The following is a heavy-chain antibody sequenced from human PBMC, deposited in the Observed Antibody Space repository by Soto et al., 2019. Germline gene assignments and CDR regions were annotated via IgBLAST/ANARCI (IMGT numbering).Heavy chain of an antibody. V-gene: IGHV4-30-4*01. Sequence: SCKASGYTFTSYDINWIRQPPGKGLEWIGYIYYSGSTYYNPSLKSRVTISVDTSKNQFSLKLSSVTAADMAVYYCARDNSGYLDFDYWGQGTLVTVSS. D-gene: IGHD3-22*01. J-gene: IGHJ4*02. CDR2: IYYSGST. CDR1: GYTFTSYDIN. CDR3: ARDNSGYLDFDY.